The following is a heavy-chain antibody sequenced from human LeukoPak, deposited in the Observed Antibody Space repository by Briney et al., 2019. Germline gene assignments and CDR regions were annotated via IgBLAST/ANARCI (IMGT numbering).Heavy chain of an antibody. CDR1: GYTLTGYY. Sequence: GASVKVSCKASGYTLTGYYMHWVRQAPGQGLEWMGWINPTSGGTNYAQKFQGRVTMTRDTSISTAYMELSRLRSDDTAVYYCARTPRGSSWYLAFDYWGQGTLVTVSS. J-gene: IGHJ4*02. D-gene: IGHD6-13*01. V-gene: IGHV1-2*02. CDR3: ARTPRGSSWYLAFDY. CDR2: INPTSGGT.